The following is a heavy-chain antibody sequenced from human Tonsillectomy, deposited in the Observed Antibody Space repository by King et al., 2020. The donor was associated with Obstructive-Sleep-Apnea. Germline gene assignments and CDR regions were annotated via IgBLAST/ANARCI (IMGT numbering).Heavy chain of an antibody. Sequence: VQLVESGGGVVQPGRSLRLSCAASGFTFSSYALHWVRQAPGKGLEWVAVISYDGSNKYYADSVKGRFTISRDNSKNTLYLQMNSLRAEVTAVYYCARERSAVYYDFWSGWEGASYYYYGMDVWGQGTTVTVSS. J-gene: IGHJ6*02. CDR1: GFTFSSYA. D-gene: IGHD3-3*01. CDR3: ARERSAVYYDFWSGWEGASYYYYGMDV. V-gene: IGHV3-30*04. CDR2: ISYDGSNK.